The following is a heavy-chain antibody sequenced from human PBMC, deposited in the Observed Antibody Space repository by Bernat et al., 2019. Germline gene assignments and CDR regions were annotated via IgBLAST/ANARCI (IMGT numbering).Heavy chain of an antibody. CDR3: AKAGATVVTPGFY. D-gene: IGHD4-23*01. J-gene: IGHJ4*02. CDR2: ISGSGGGT. Sequence: EVQLLESGGGLVQPGGSLRRSCAASGFTFSNNAMSWVRQAPGKGLEWVSAISGSGGGTYYADSVKGRFTISRDSSKNTLYLQMSSLRAEDTAIYYCAKAGATVVTPGFYWGQGTLVTVSS. CDR1: GFTFSNNA. V-gene: IGHV3-23*01.